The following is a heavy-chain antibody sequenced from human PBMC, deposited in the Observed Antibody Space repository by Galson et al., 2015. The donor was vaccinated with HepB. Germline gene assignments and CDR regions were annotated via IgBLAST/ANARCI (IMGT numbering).Heavy chain of an antibody. CDR1: GVTFSSYA. J-gene: IGHJ6*02. Sequence: SLRLSCAASGVTFSSYAISWVRQAPGKGLEWVSTTSGGGDGTCYADSVKGRFTVSRDNAKNTLSLQMNSLRDEDTAVYYCAKSLGTGAARGLDVWGQGTTVTVSS. V-gene: IGHV3-23*01. CDR2: TSGGGDGT. D-gene: IGHD2-8*02. CDR3: AKSLGTGAARGLDV.